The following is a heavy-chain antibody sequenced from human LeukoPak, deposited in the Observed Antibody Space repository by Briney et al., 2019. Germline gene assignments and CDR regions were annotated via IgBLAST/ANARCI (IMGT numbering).Heavy chain of an antibody. Sequence: GGSLRPSCAASGFTFSGYWMSWVRQAPGKGLEWVANINLDGSVIHYVDSAKGRFTISRDNAKNSLYLQMNYLRAEDTAFYYCATSDDSSGSDWGQGTLVTVSS. CDR1: GFTFSGYW. J-gene: IGHJ4*02. CDR2: INLDGSVI. V-gene: IGHV3-7*01. CDR3: ATSDDSSGSD. D-gene: IGHD3-22*01.